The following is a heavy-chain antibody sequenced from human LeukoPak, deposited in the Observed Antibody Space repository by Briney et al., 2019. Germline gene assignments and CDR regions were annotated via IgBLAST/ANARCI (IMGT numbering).Heavy chain of an antibody. CDR2: ISGSGGST. Sequence: PGGSLGLSCAASGFTFSSYAMSWVRQAPGKGLEWVSAISGSGGSTYYADSVKGRFTISRDNSKNTLYLQMNSLRAEDTAVYYCAKDRVPAAMEALDYWGQGTLVTVSS. D-gene: IGHD2-2*01. CDR1: GFTFSSYA. J-gene: IGHJ4*02. CDR3: AKDRVPAAMEALDY. V-gene: IGHV3-23*01.